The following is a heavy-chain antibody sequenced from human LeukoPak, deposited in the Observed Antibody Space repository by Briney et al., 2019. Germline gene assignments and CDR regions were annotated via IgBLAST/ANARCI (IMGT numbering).Heavy chain of an antibody. CDR1: GYTFTDYY. J-gene: IGHJ4*02. CDR3: ARDSVDSSGYYHDY. V-gene: IGHV1-2*02. D-gene: IGHD3-22*01. Sequence: ASVKVSCKASGYTFTDYYIHWLRQAPGQGLEWMGWTNPNSGGTNYAQKFQGRVTMTRDTSISTAYMELSRLRSDDTAVYYCARDSVDSSGYYHDYWGQGTLVTVSS. CDR2: TNPNSGGT.